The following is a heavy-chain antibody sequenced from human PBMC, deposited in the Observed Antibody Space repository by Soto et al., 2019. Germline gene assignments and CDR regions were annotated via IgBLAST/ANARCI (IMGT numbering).Heavy chain of an antibody. D-gene: IGHD5-18*01. V-gene: IGHV4-61*08. Sequence: PSETLSLTCTVSGGSVSSGDYYWSWLRQPPGKGLEWIGYIYYSGSTNYNPSLKSRVSISLDTSKNQISLRLTSVTAADTAVYYCARIPVDTYMINWFDPWGQGTLVTVSS. CDR2: IYYSGST. CDR3: ARIPVDTYMINWFDP. J-gene: IGHJ5*02. CDR1: GGSVSSGDYY.